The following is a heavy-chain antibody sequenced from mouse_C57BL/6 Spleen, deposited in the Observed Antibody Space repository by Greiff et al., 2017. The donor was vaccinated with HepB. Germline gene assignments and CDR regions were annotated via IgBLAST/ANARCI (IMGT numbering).Heavy chain of an antibody. Sequence: VQLQQPGAELVKPGASVKLSCKASGYTFTSYWMHWVKQRPGQGLEWIGMIHPNSGSTNYNEKFKSKATLTVDKSSSTAYMQLSSLTSEDSAVYYCARPAYDGYRYYFDYWGQGTTLTVSS. CDR3: ARPAYDGYRYYFDY. J-gene: IGHJ2*01. CDR2: IHPNSGST. V-gene: IGHV1-64*01. D-gene: IGHD2-3*01. CDR1: GYTFTSYW.